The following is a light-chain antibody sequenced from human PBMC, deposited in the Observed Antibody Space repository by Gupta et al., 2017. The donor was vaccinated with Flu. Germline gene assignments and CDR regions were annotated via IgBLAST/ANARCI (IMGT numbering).Light chain of an antibody. V-gene: IGLV1-44*01. CDR1: NSNIGSNT. J-gene: IGLJ3*02. Sequence: QSVVTQPPSGSAARGQRVTISCSGSNSNIGSNTVSWYRQIPGTAPKLLIYSDNQRPSGIPDRFTGSKSGTSASLGIRGLQSEDEADYYCEAWDDNMNAWRFGGGTKLTVL. CDR2: SDN. CDR3: EAWDDNMNAWR.